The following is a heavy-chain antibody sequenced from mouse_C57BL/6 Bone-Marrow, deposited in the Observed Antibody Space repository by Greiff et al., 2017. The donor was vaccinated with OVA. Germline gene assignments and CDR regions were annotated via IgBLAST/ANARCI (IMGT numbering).Heavy chain of an antibody. CDR1: GFNIKDDY. V-gene: IGHV14-4*01. CDR2: IDPENGDT. CDR3: TTYRY. Sequence: EVKLMESGAELLRPGASVKLSCTASGFNIKDDYMHWVKERPEQGLEWIGWIDPENGDTEYASKFQGKATITADTSSKTVYLHLSSLTSEDTAVYYCTTYRYWGQGTTLTVSS. J-gene: IGHJ2*01.